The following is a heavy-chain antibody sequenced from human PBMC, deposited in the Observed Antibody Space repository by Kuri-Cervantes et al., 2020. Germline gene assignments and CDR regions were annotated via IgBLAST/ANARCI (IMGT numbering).Heavy chain of an antibody. CDR3: ARLWGYCSGGSCYSNTFDI. Sequence: SETLSLTCAVSGGSISSSNWWSWVRQPPGKGLEWIGEIYHSGSTNYNPSLKIRVTTSVDKSKNQFSLKLSSVTAADTAVYYCARLWGYCSGGSCYSNTFDIWGQGTMVTVSS. CDR1: GGSISSSNW. J-gene: IGHJ3*02. D-gene: IGHD2-15*01. V-gene: IGHV4-4*02. CDR2: IYHSGST.